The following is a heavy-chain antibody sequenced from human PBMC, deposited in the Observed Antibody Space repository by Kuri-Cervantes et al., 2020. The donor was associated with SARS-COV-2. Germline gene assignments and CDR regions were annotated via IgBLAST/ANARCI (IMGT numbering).Heavy chain of an antibody. Sequence: GESLKISCAASGFTFDDYAMHWVRQAPGKGLEWVSSISGSGSATYYADSVKGRFTISRDNSKNTLYLQMNSLRAEDTAVYYCAKDYGSRGLVATLDYWGQGTLVTVSS. J-gene: IGHJ4*02. CDR2: ISGSGSAT. CDR1: GFTFDDYA. V-gene: IGHV3-23*01. D-gene: IGHD5-12*01. CDR3: AKDYGSRGLVATLDY.